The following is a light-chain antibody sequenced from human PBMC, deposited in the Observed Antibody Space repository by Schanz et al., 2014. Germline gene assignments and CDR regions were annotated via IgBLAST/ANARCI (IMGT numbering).Light chain of an antibody. J-gene: IGKJ1*01. CDR3: QDYSSVSRR. CDR1: QSVSSN. V-gene: IGKV3-15*01. CDR2: GAS. Sequence: MTQSPATLSVSPGERATLSCRASQSVSSNLAWYQQKPGQAPRLLIYGASTRATGIPARFSGSGSGTEFTLTISSLQSEDFATYYCQDYSSVSRRFGQGTKVEMK.